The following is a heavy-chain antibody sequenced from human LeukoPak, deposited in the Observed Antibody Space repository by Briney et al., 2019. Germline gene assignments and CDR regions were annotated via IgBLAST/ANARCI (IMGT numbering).Heavy chain of an antibody. Sequence: SVKVSCKASGGTFSSYTISWVRQAPGQGLECMGRIIPILGIANYAQKFQGGDTITADKSTSTAYRELSSLRSEDTAVYYCARAIFGVVIKDENAIDIWGQGTMVTVSS. D-gene: IGHD3-3*01. CDR3: ARAIFGVVIKDENAIDI. CDR1: GGTFSSYT. J-gene: IGHJ3*02. V-gene: IGHV1-69*02. CDR2: IIPILGIA.